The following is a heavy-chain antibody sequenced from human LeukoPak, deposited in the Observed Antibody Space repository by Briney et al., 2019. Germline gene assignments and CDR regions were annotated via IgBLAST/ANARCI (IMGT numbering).Heavy chain of an antibody. CDR1: GYSISSGYY. J-gene: IGHJ4*02. CDR2: IYHSGST. CDR3: ARDGDVVVAAGDY. Sequence: SETLSLTCTVSGYSISSGYYWGWIRQPPGKGLEWIGSIYHSGSTYYNPSLKSRVTISVETSKNQFSLKLSSVTAADTAVYYCARDGDVVVAAGDYWGQGTLVTVSS. D-gene: IGHD2-15*01. V-gene: IGHV4-38-2*02.